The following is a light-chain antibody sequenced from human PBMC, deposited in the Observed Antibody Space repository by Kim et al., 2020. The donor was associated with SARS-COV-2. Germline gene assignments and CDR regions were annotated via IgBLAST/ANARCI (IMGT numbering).Light chain of an antibody. CDR1: QGISSY. Sequence: SSTGASVTTSCRMSQGISSYFACYQQKPGKAPELLIYAASTLQSGVPSRFSGSGSGTDFTLTISCLQSEDFATYYCQQYYSFPPTFGQGTKVDIK. J-gene: IGKJ1*01. CDR2: AAS. V-gene: IGKV1D-8*02. CDR3: QQYYSFPPT.